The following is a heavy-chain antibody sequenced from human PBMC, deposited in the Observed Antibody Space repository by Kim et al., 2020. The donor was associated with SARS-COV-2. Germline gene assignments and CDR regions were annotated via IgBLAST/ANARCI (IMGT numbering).Heavy chain of an antibody. CDR1: GFTLSLYS. CDR3: VRENFWAFDV. V-gene: IGHV3-48*04. J-gene: IGHJ3*01. Sequence: GGSLRLSCATSGFTLSLYSMNWVRQSPGKGLEWVSHISGRGTITKHADSVRGRFTISRDNAKNSLFLQVNGLRADDTAVYYCVRENFWAFDVWGQGTLVTVSS. D-gene: IGHD3-3*01. CDR2: ISGRGTIT.